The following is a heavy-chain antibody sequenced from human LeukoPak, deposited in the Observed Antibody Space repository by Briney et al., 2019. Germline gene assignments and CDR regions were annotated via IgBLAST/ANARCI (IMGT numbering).Heavy chain of an antibody. J-gene: IGHJ5*02. Sequence: SVKVSCKASGGTFSSYAISWVRQAPGQGLEWMGRIIPIFGIANYAQKFQGRVTITADKSTSTAYMELSSLRSEDTAVYYCARSPVVIHFNWFDPWGQGTLVTVSS. V-gene: IGHV1-69*04. CDR2: IIPIFGIA. CDR1: GGTFSSYA. CDR3: ARSPVVIHFNWFDP. D-gene: IGHD3-22*01.